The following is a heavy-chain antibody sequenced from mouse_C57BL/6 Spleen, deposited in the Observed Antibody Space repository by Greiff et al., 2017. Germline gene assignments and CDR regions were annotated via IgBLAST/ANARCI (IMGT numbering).Heavy chain of an antibody. J-gene: IGHJ4*01. D-gene: IGHD1-1*01. V-gene: IGHV1-76*01. CDR3: VRAVEGAMDY. CDR2: IYPGSGNT. Sequence: QVQLKESGAELVRPGASVKLSCKASGYTFTDYYINWVKQRPGQGLEWIARIYPGSGNTYYNEKFKGKATLTAEKSSSTAYMQLSSLTSEDSAVYFCVRAVEGAMDYWGQGTSVTVSS. CDR1: GYTFTDYY.